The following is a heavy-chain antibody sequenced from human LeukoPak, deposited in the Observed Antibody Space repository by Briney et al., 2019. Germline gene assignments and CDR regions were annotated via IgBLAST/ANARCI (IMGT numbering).Heavy chain of an antibody. Sequence: GGSLRLSCAASGFTFSSYAMSWVRQAPGKGLEWVSYISSSSSTIYYADSVKGRFTISRDNAKNSLYLQMNSLRAEDTAVYYCARDLSYWGQGTLVTVSS. CDR1: GFTFSSYA. V-gene: IGHV3-48*01. D-gene: IGHD3-9*01. CDR3: ARDLSY. CDR2: ISSSSSTI. J-gene: IGHJ4*02.